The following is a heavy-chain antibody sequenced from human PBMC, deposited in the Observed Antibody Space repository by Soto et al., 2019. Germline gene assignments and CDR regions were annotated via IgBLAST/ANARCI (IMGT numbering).Heavy chain of an antibody. CDR1: GYTFTKYA. D-gene: IGHD1-1*01. CDR2: INVGNGNT. Sequence: QVQLVQSGAGVKKPGASVTVSCKASGYTFTKYAIHWVRQAPGQRLEWMGWINVGNGNTRYSKRFQGRVTVTRDTSARIAYTEVSSLRSEDTAVYSCAREGGSTKKTPGFWFDSWRQGPMVTFSS. CDR3: AREGGSTKKTPGFWFDS. J-gene: IGHJ5*01. V-gene: IGHV1-3*01.